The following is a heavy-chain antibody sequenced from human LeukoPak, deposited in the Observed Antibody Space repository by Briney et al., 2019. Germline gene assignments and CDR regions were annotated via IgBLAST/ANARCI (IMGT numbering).Heavy chain of an antibody. CDR1: GYTFTSYD. CDR3: ARSVSTMVRGVIMPMYYFDY. CDR2: MNPNSGNT. Sequence: GASVKVSCKASGYTFTSYDINWVRQATGQGLEWMGWMNPNSGNTGYAQKFQGRVTITTDESTSTAYMELSSLRSEDTAVYYCARSVSTMVRGVIMPMYYFDYWGQGTLVTVSS. J-gene: IGHJ4*02. D-gene: IGHD3-10*01. V-gene: IGHV1-8*03.